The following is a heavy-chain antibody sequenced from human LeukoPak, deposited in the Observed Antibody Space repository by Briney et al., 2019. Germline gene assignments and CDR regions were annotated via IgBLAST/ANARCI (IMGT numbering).Heavy chain of an antibody. CDR3: ASRFLGY. V-gene: IGHV3-7*05. J-gene: IGHJ4*02. CDR1: GFTFNTYA. Sequence: GGSLRLSCAASGFTFNTYAMSWVRQAPGKGQEWVATIKEDGSEKYYVDSVKGRFTISRDNAKNSLYLQMNSLRAEDTAIYYCASRFLGYWGQGTLVTVSS. D-gene: IGHD2-21*01. CDR2: IKEDGSEK.